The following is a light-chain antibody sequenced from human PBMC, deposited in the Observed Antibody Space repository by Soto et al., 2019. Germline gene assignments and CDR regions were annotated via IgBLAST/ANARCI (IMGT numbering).Light chain of an antibody. V-gene: IGKV3-20*01. CDR3: QQYGSASWT. Sequence: LVLTQAPGTLSLSPGARATFSCRASQSVSNNYLAWYQQKPGQAPRLLIYGASNRATGIPARFSGSGSGTDFTLTISRLEPEDFAVYYCQQYGSASWTFGQGTKVDIK. CDR2: GAS. J-gene: IGKJ1*01. CDR1: QSVSNNY.